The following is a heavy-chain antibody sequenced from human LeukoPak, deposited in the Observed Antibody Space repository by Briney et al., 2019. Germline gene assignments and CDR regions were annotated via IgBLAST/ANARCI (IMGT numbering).Heavy chain of an antibody. CDR2: IRYDGSNK. CDR1: GFTFSSYG. D-gene: IGHD6-19*01. V-gene: IGHV3-30*02. Sequence: GGSLRLSCAASGFTFSSYGMHWVRQAPGKGLEWVAFIRYDGSNKYYADSVKGRFTISRDNSKNTLYLQMNSLRAEDTAVYYCANAVAGSYYYYYMGVWGKGTTVTISS. CDR3: ANAVAGSYYYYYMGV. J-gene: IGHJ6*03.